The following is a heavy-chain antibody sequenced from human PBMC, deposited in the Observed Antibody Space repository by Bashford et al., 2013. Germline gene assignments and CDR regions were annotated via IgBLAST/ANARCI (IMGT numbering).Heavy chain of an antibody. V-gene: IGHV4-34*01. Sequence: SETLSLTCAVYGGSFSGYYWSWIRQPPGKGLEWIGEINHSGSTNYNPSLKSRVTISVDTSKNQFSLKLSSVTAADTAVYYCARGPRNLKYYYDSSGYYYRFDYWGQGTLVTSPQ. D-gene: IGHD3-22*01. J-gene: IGHJ4*02. CDR2: INHSGST. CDR3: ARGPRNLKYYYDSSGYYYRFDY. CDR1: GGSFSGYY.